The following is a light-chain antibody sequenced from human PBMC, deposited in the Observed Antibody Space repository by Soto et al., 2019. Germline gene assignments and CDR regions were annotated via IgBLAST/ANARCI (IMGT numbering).Light chain of an antibody. Sequence: DIQMTQSPSTLSASVGDRVTITCRASQSFGRWLAWYQQKPGKVPELLIYDTSILQSGVPSRFSGSGVGTEFTLTISSLQPDDFATYCCQQYNTYPLTFGGGTKVDI. CDR3: QQYNTYPLT. J-gene: IGKJ4*01. CDR2: DTS. CDR1: QSFGRW. V-gene: IGKV1-5*01.